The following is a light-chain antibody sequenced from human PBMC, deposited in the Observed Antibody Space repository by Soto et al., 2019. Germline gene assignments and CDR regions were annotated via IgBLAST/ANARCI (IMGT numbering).Light chain of an antibody. V-gene: IGLV2-14*01. Sequence: QSVLTQPASVSGSPGQSITISCTGTSSDIDNYNHVSWYQQPPGKAPKLMIYDVNNRPSGVSNRFSGSKSGNTASLTISGLQAEDEADYYCRSYTSTTFYVFGTGTKVTVL. CDR2: DVN. J-gene: IGLJ1*01. CDR1: SSDIDNYNH. CDR3: RSYTSTTFYV.